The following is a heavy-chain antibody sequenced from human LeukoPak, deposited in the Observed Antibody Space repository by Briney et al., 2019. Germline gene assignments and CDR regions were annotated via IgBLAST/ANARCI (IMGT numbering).Heavy chain of an antibody. CDR2: ISSSGSTI. V-gene: IGHV3-11*01. J-gene: IGHJ6*02. CDR3: ARALDYHGMDV. Sequence: GGSLRLSCVASGFTFSDYYMSWIRQAPGKGLEWVSYISSSGSTIYYADSVKGQFTISRDNAKNSLYLQMNSLRADDTAVYYCARALDYHGMDVWGQGTTVTVSS. CDR1: GFTFSDYY.